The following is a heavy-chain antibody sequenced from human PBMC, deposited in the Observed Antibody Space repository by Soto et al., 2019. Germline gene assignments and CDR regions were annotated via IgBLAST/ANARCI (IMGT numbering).Heavy chain of an antibody. J-gene: IGHJ4*02. CDR3: ARGLTGRRFDY. D-gene: IGHD2-15*01. CDR1: GDSISVYY. Sequence: ASETLSLTCTVSGDSISVYYWSWIRQPPGKGLEWIGYVHYSGSTNYNPSLKNRVTISLDTPKNQFFLKLSSVTAADTAMYYCARGLTGRRFDYWGQGTLVTVSS. CDR2: VHYSGST. V-gene: IGHV4-59*01.